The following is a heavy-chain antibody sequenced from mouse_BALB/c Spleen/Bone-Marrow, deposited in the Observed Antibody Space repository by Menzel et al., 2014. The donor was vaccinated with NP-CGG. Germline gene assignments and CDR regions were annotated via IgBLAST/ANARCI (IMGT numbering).Heavy chain of an antibody. CDR3: ARSGGYDGFSY. CDR1: GYTFTSYW. J-gene: IGHJ2*01. V-gene: IGHV1-7*01. CDR2: INPSTGYT. Sequence: QVQLQQSGAELAKPRASVKMSCKASGYTFTSYWMHWVKQRPGQGLEWIGYINPSTGYTEYNQKYKDKATLTADKSSSTAYMQLSSLTSEDSAVYYCARSGGYDGFSYWGQGTTLTVSS. D-gene: IGHD2-2*01.